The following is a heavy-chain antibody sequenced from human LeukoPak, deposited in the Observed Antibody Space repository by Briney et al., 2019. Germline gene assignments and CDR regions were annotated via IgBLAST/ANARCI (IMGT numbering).Heavy chain of an antibody. Sequence: PGGSLRLSCVASGFTFSFYSMNWVRQAPGKGLEWVSSISSSRSGSKSYIYYADSVKGRFTVSRDNAKNSLYLQMNSLRAEDTAVHYCARGCTSATCYSGLDVWGQGTTVTVSS. CDR3: ARGCTSATCYSGLDV. D-gene: IGHD2-2*01. CDR1: GFTFSFYS. CDR2: ISSSRSGSKSYI. V-gene: IGHV3-21*06. J-gene: IGHJ6*02.